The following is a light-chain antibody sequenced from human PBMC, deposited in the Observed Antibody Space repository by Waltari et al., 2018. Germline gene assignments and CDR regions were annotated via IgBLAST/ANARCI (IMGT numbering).Light chain of an antibody. V-gene: IGKV1-5*03. Sequence: DIQMTQSPSTLSASVGDRVTISCRASQSVGTWLAWYQQKPGKAPKLLIYMASSLESGFPSRFSGSGSGTEFTLTISGLQPDDFATYSCQQYSSFSTFGQGTKV. J-gene: IGKJ2*01. CDR2: MAS. CDR1: QSVGTW. CDR3: QQYSSFST.